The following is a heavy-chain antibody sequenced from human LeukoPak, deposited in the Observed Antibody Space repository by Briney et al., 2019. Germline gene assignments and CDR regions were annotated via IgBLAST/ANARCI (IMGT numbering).Heavy chain of an antibody. CDR2: VSYDVSNK. J-gene: IGHJ5*02. CDR3: AKDPTFLP. V-gene: IGHV3-30*18. Sequence: PEGSLRLSCPVSGCTFSSYGMHWVRQAPGKGMEWVGVVSYDVSNKYYSDSMQGPFTISTDNSQNTLYLQTNSLRAEDTAVYYCAKDPTFLPWGQGNLVTVSS. D-gene: IGHD2-21*01. CDR1: GCTFSSYG.